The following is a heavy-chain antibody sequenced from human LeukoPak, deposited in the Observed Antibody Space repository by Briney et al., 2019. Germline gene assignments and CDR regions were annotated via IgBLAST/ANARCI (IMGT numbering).Heavy chain of an antibody. Sequence: RGSLRLSCAASGFTFSSYAMTWVRQAPGKGLEWVSAITDSTYFADSVKGRFTISRDSSKNTVYLQMNSLRAEDTAVYYCARYCSGGRCYSGLDPWGQGALVTVSS. D-gene: IGHD2-15*01. CDR3: ARYCSGGRCYSGLDP. V-gene: IGHV3-23*01. CDR2: ITDST. CDR1: GFTFSSYA. J-gene: IGHJ5*02.